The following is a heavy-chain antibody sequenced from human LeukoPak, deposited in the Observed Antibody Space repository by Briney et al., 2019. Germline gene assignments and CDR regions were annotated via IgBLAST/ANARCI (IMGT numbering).Heavy chain of an antibody. CDR2: TYYRSKWYT. CDR3: ARVRGRVGATHSDY. D-gene: IGHD1-26*01. CDR1: GDSVSSNSAA. V-gene: IGHV6-1*01. Sequence: SQTLSLACAISGDSVSSNSAAWNWIRQSPSRGLGWLGRTYYRSKWYTEYAVSVKSRITINPDTSKNQFSLQLSSVTAADTAVYYCARVRGRVGATHSDYWGQGTLVTVSS. J-gene: IGHJ4*02.